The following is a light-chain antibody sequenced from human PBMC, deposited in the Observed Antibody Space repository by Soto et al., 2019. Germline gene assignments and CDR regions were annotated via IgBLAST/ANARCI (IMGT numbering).Light chain of an antibody. V-gene: IGKV1-5*01. CDR2: AAS. CDR1: QNSKTY. Sequence: DIQITQSPCSLSASVGDGVTITCRTSQNSKTYLTWYQQKPGKAPNLLIYAASSLHSGVPSRFSGSGSGTEFTLTISSLQPDDFATYYCQHYNSYSEAFGQGTKVDIK. J-gene: IGKJ1*01. CDR3: QHYNSYSEA.